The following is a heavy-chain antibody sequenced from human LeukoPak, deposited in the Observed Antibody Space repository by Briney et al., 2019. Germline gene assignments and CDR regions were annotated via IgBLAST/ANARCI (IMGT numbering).Heavy chain of an antibody. J-gene: IGHJ4*02. D-gene: IGHD3-22*01. V-gene: IGHV3-23*01. CDR2: ISGSGGST. CDR1: GFTFSSYG. Sequence: PGGSLRLSCAASGFTFSSYGMSWVRQAPGKGLEWVSAISGSGGSTYYADSVKGRFTISRDNSKNTLYLQMNSLRAEDTAVYYCAKVYVDYYDSSGYYQERYFDYWGQGTLVTVSS. CDR3: AKVYVDYYDSSGYYQERYFDY.